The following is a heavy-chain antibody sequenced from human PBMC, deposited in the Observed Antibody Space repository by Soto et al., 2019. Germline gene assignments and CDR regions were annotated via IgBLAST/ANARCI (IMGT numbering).Heavy chain of an antibody. Sequence: QITLKASGPTLVKPTQTLTLTCTVSGFSVSTSGVAVGWIRQPPGKALECLALFYWDDDTRYSPSLKSSLTVTKETSKNQVVVTMSNMDPVETATYYFTHMREYCTTDTCYSAFDVWGQGAMVTVSS. D-gene: IGHD2-8*01. V-gene: IGHV2-5*02. CDR2: FYWDDDT. CDR1: GFSVSTSGVA. CDR3: THMREYCTTDTCYSAFDV. J-gene: IGHJ3*01.